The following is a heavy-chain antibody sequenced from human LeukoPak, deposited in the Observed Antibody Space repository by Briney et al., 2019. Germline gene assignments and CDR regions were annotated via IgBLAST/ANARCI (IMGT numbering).Heavy chain of an antibody. CDR3: ASGGRYCSSTSCYSDFDYYYYYYMDV. D-gene: IGHD2-2*01. CDR1: GYTFTGYY. V-gene: IGHV1-2*02. J-gene: IGHJ6*03. Sequence: GASVKVSCKASGYTFTGYYMHWVRQAPGQGLEWMGWINPNSGGTNYAQKFQGRVTMTRDTSISTAYMELSRLRSDDTAVYFCASGGRYCSSTSCYSDFDYYYYYYMDVWGKGTTVTVSS. CDR2: INPNSGGT.